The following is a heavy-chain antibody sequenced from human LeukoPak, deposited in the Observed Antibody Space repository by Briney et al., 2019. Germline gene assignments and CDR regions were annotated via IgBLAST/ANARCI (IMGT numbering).Heavy chain of an antibody. CDR1: GGSFSGYY. V-gene: IGHV4-34*01. Sequence: PSETLSLTCAVYGGSFSGYYWSWIRQPPGKGLEWIGEINHSGSTNYNPSLKSRVTISVDTSKNQFSLKLSSVTAADTAVYYCARRFTMVRGVIRRGNWFDPWGQGTLVTVSS. CDR2: INHSGST. CDR3: ARRFTMVRGVIRRGNWFDP. D-gene: IGHD3-10*01. J-gene: IGHJ5*02.